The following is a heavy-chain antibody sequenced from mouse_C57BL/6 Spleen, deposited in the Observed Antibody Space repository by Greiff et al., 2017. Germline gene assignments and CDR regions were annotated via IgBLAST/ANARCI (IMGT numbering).Heavy chain of an antibody. J-gene: IGHJ4*01. D-gene: IGHD1-1*01. CDR1: GYTFTSYW. Sequence: QVQLQQPGAELVKPGASVKLSCKASGYTFTSYWMHWVKQRPGQGLEWIGMIHPNSGSTNYNEKFKSKATLTVDKSSSTAYMQLNSLTSEDSAVYYCAREGIYYGSSYVAMDYWGQGTSVTVSS. CDR2: IHPNSGST. V-gene: IGHV1-64*01. CDR3: AREGIYYGSSYVAMDY.